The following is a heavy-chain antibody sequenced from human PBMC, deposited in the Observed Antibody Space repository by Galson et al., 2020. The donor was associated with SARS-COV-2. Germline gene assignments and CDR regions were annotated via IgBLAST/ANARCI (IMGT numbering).Heavy chain of an antibody. D-gene: IGHD1-26*01. J-gene: IGHJ4*02. V-gene: IGHV4-31*03. Sequence: SETLSLTCTVSGGSITSDGSYWSWIGQHPGKGLEWIGYIFYSGFTYYNPSLRSRVTMSLDTSKNQFSLKLNSVTAADTAVYYCASGLGGDYWGQGTLVTVSS. CDR3: ASGLGGDY. CDR2: IFYSGFT. CDR1: GGSITSDGSY.